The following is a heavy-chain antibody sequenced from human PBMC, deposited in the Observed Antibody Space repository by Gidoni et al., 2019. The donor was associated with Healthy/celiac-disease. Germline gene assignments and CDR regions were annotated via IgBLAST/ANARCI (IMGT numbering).Heavy chain of an antibody. V-gene: IGHV3-23*01. CDR2: IRGSGGST. J-gene: IGHJ4*02. Sequence: EVQLLESGGGLVQPGGSLRLSCAASVLTFSSYAMSWVRQAPGKGLEWVSAIRGSGGSTYYADAVKGRFTISRDKSKNTLYLQMNSLRAEDTAVYYCAKGVSDPYCSGGSCNLFDYWGQGTLVTVSS. CDR3: AKGVSDPYCSGGSCNLFDY. D-gene: IGHD2-15*01. CDR1: VLTFSSYA.